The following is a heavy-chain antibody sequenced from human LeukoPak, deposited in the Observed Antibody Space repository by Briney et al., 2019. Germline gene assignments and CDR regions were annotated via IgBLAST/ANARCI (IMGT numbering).Heavy chain of an antibody. CDR1: GYTFTSYG. Sequence: GASVKVSCKASGYTFTSYGISWVRQAPGQGLEWMGWISAYNGNTNYAQKLQGRVTVTTDTSTSAAYMELRSLRSDDTAVYYCARGGWGYGSGSYYVIWGQGTMVTVPS. D-gene: IGHD3-10*01. V-gene: IGHV1-18*01. J-gene: IGHJ3*02. CDR3: ARGGWGYGSGSYYVI. CDR2: ISAYNGNT.